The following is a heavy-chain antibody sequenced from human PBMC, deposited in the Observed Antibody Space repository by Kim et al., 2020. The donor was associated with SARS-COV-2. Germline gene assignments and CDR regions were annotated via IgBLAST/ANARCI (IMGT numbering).Heavy chain of an antibody. J-gene: IGHJ3*02. D-gene: IGHD3-10*01. CDR3: AKDLTGYDAFDI. Sequence: YYADSVKGRFTISRDNSKNTLYLQMNSLRAEDTAVYYCAKDLTGYDAFDIWGQGTMVTVSS. V-gene: IGHV3-23*03.